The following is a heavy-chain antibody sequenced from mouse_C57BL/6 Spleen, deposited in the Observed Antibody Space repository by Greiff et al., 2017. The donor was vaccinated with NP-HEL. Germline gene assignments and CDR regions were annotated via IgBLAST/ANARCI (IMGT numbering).Heavy chain of an antibody. Sequence: VQLQQSGAELVKPGASVKMSCKASGYTFTSYWITWVKQRPGQGLEWIGDIYPGSGSTNYNEKFKSKATLTVDTSSSTAYLQLSSLTSEDSAVYYYAREEGGLYDYLFAYWGQGTLVTVSA. CDR1: GYTFTSYW. D-gene: IGHD2-4*01. CDR3: AREEGGLYDYLFAY. V-gene: IGHV1-55*01. J-gene: IGHJ3*01. CDR2: IYPGSGST.